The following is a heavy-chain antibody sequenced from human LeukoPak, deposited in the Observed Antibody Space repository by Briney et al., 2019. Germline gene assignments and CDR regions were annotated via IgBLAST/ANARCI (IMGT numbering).Heavy chain of an antibody. CDR3: ARSHGRPDVFDV. CDR1: GGSISSYY. Sequence: PSETLSLTCTVSGGSISSYYWSWIRQPPGKGLEWIGYIYYSGSTNYNPSLKSRVTISVDTSKNQFSLKLSSVTAADTAVYYCARSHGRPDVFDVWGQGTMVTVPA. J-gene: IGHJ3*01. D-gene: IGHD3/OR15-3a*01. V-gene: IGHV4-59*01. CDR2: IYYSGST.